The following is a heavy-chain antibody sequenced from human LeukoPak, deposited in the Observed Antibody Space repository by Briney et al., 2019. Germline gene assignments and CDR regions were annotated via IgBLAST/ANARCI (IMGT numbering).Heavy chain of an antibody. CDR2: VYHSGDT. CDR3: ARDDGYSTFDF. D-gene: IGHD5-24*01. V-gene: IGHV4-59*01. J-gene: IGHJ4*02. Sequence: ASETLSLTCSVSGGSIGHFYWSWIRQPPGRGLEWIGNVYHSGDTKYSPSLQSRVTILVDTSQNQISLDPRSVTAADTALYYCARDDGYSTFDFWGLGTLVTVSS. CDR1: GGSIGHFY.